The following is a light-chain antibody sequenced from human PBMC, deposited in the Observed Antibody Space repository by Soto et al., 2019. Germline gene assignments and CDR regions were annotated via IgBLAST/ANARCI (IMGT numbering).Light chain of an antibody. CDR3: SSYSGTNYHYV. J-gene: IGLJ1*01. Sequence: QSDLPQPPSASESFGQSVTISCTGNSSDVGGYNYVSWYQQHSGKAPKLMVYEVSERPSGVPDRFSGSKSGNTASLTVSGLQADDEADYYCSSYSGTNYHYVFGTGTKVTVL. V-gene: IGLV2-8*01. CDR2: EVS. CDR1: SSDVGGYNY.